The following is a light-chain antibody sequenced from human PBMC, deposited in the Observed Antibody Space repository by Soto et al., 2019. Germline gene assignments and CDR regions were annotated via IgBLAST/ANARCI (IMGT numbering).Light chain of an antibody. Sequence: EIVMTQSPATLSVSPGERATLSCRASQSVNINLAWYQQKPGQAPRLLIYDASNRATGFPARFSGSGSGTEFNLTISSLQSEDFGVYYCQQYNNWPRATFGGGTKVDI. J-gene: IGKJ4*01. CDR2: DAS. CDR1: QSVNIN. V-gene: IGKV3-15*01. CDR3: QQYNNWPRAT.